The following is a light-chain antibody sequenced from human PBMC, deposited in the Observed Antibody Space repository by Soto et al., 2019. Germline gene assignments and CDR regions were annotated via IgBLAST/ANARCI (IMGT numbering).Light chain of an antibody. CDR2: EVR. CDR1: SSDIGTFNY. Sequence: QSVLTQPASVSGSPGQSITISCTGSSSDIGTFNYVSWYQQHPGKAPKVIIYEVRNRPSGASNRFSGSKSGNTASLTISGLQAQDEAYYYCSSYTGTSSVVFGGGTKLTVL. J-gene: IGLJ2*01. V-gene: IGLV2-14*01. CDR3: SSYTGTSSVV.